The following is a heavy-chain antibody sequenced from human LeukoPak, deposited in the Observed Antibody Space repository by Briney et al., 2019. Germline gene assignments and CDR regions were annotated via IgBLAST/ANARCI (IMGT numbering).Heavy chain of an antibody. CDR3: TRGPILLWIHNGMDV. CDR2: IRSKAYDGTT. CDR1: GFIFGDHA. V-gene: IGHV3-49*04. J-gene: IGHJ6*02. Sequence: GGSLRLSCFASGFIFGDHAMSWVRQAPGKGLEWVGFIRSKAYDGTTEYAASVEGRFTISRDDSRGIAYLQMNSLKTEDTAFYYCTRGPILLWIHNGMDVWGPGTTVTVSS. D-gene: IGHD2/OR15-2a*01.